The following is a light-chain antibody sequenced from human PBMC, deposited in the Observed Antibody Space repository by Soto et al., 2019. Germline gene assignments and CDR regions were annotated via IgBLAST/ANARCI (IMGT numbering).Light chain of an antibody. CDR3: SSYTSSSTLVV. CDR1: SSDVGGYNY. CDR2: EVS. J-gene: IGLJ2*01. Sequence: QSALTQPASVSGSPGQSITISCTGTSSDVGGYNYVSWYQQHPGKAPKLMIYEVSNRSSGVSNRFSGSKSGNTASLTISGLQAEDEADYDCSSYTSSSTLVVFGGGTKVTVL. V-gene: IGLV2-14*01.